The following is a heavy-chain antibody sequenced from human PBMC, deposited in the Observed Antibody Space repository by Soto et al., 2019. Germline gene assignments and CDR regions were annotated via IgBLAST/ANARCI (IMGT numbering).Heavy chain of an antibody. CDR3: ARTPYDLWSGIPMDV. D-gene: IGHD3-3*01. V-gene: IGHV4-30-4*01. Sequence: SETLSLTYTVFGGSISSADYYWSWIRQPPGKGLEWIGYIYYSGSTYYNPSLKSRVTISVDTSKNQFSLKLSSVTAADTAVYYCARTPYDLWSGIPMDVWGQGTTVTVSS. CDR1: GGSISSADYY. CDR2: IYYSGST. J-gene: IGHJ6*02.